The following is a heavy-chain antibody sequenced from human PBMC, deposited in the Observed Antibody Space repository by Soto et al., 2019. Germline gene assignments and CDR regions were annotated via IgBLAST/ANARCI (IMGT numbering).Heavy chain of an antibody. CDR2: MNPNTGNT. CDR1: GDSFTKYD. D-gene: IGHD6-25*01. V-gene: IGHV1-8*01. CDR3: ARRKERSGPHYFDY. J-gene: IGHJ4*02. Sequence: QVQLVQSGAEVKKPGASVKVSCKASGDSFTKYDIHWVRQATGQGLGWMGWMNPNTGNTGFAQKFRGRVTLTRNTAISTAYMELSSLRSDDTAVYFCARRKERSGPHYFDYWGQGTLVTVSS.